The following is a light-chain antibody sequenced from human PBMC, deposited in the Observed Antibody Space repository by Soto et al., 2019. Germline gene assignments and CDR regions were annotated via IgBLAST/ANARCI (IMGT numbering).Light chain of an antibody. J-gene: IGKJ5*01. CDR2: GAS. V-gene: IGKV3-15*01. Sequence: EIGLTQSPATVSLSPGERATLPCGASQSVSSSYLAWYQQKPGLAPRLLIYGASTRASGIPARFSGSGSGTEFTLTISSLQSEDFAVSYCQQYNNWPPITFGQGTRLEI. CDR1: QSVSSSY. CDR3: QQYNNWPPIT.